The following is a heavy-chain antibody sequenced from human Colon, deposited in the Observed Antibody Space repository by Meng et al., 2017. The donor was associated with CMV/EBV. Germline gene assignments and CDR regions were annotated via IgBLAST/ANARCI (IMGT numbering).Heavy chain of an antibody. CDR1: GFSFSDHG. Sequence: GESLKISCAASGFSFSDHGMHWVRQAPGKGLEWVAFIRRDGSNKYYADSVKGRFTISRDNSKNTLYLQMNSLRAEDTAVYYCAKNLGGCSSTSCYARDDYYRMDVWGQGTTVTVSS. CDR3: AKNLGGCSSTSCYARDDYYRMDV. CDR2: IRRDGSNK. D-gene: IGHD2-2*01. J-gene: IGHJ6*02. V-gene: IGHV3-30*02.